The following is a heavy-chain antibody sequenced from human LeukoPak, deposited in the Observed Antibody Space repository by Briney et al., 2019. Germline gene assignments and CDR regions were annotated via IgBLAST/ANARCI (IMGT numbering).Heavy chain of an antibody. CDR2: IYHSGST. D-gene: IGHD3-22*01. J-gene: IGHJ4*02. Sequence: SETLSLTCAVSGYSISRGYYWGWIRQPPGKGLEWIGNIYHSGSTYYNPSLKSRVTISVDTSKNQFSLRLSSVTAADTATYYCARHYYDNTGYYYLDYWGQGTLVTVSS. V-gene: IGHV4-38-2*01. CDR3: ARHYYDNTGYYYLDY. CDR1: GYSISRGYY.